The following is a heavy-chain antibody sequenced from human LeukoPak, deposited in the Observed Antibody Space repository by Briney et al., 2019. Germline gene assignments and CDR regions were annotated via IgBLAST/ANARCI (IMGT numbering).Heavy chain of an antibody. Sequence: ASVKVSCKASGYTFTGYYMHWVRQAPGQGLEWMGRINPNSGGTNYAQKFQGRVTMTRDTSISTAYMELSRLRSDDTAVYYCAREVITMVRGVISPVASDYWGQGTLVTVSS. CDR2: INPNSGGT. J-gene: IGHJ4*02. CDR1: GYTFTGYY. CDR3: AREVITMVRGVISPVASDY. V-gene: IGHV1-2*06. D-gene: IGHD3-10*01.